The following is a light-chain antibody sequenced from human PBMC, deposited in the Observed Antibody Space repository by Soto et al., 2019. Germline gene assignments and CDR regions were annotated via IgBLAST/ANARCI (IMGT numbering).Light chain of an antibody. CDR2: EES. Sequence: DIHVTQSRSFLSASVGDRVTITCRPSQAVPNNMAWYQQKPGKPPKLLIYEESTLHSGVPSRFSGRKSGTQFTLTIDSLQPEDFATYYCQQVKTYPRTFGGGTKVDIK. J-gene: IGKJ4*01. CDR1: QAVPNN. CDR3: QQVKTYPRT. V-gene: IGKV1-9*01.